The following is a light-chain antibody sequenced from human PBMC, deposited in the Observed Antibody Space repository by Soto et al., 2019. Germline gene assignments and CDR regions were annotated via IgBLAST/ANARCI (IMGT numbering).Light chain of an antibody. CDR3: QLYGSSPRLT. CDR2: GSS. J-gene: IGKJ4*01. CDR1: HDISSSH. Sequence: IVLTQPPGTLSLSPGYRATLSCRASHDISSSHLAWCQQKPGQAPRLLIYGSSSRATGIPDRFSGIGSGRDFTLTISRMEPADFAVDFCQLYGSSPRLTVGGGTKVEIQ. V-gene: IGKV3-20*01.